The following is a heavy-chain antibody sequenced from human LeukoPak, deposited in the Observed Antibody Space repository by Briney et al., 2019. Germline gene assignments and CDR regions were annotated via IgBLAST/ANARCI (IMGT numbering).Heavy chain of an antibody. CDR3: ATGPPMYYYDSSGYYYVDAFDI. CDR2: ISYDGSNK. J-gene: IGHJ3*02. Sequence: PGRSLRLSCAASGFTFSSYAMHWVRQAPGKGLEWVAVISYDGSNKYYADSVKGRFTISKDNSKNTLYLQMNSLRAEDTAVYYCATGPPMYYYDSSGYYYVDAFDIWGQGTMVTVSS. CDR1: GFTFSSYA. D-gene: IGHD3-22*01. V-gene: IGHV3-30-3*01.